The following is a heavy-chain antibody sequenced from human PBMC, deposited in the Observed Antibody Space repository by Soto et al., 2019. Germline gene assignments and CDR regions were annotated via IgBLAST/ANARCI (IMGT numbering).Heavy chain of an antibody. Sequence: SETLSLTCAVSGYSISSGYYWGWIRQPPGKGLEWIGSLNHSGDTYYNPSLKSRVTISVDTSKNQFSLKLSSVTATDTAMYYCAKTFCSSTSCYWADAFDVWGQGTMVTVSS. CDR1: GYSISSGYY. J-gene: IGHJ3*01. D-gene: IGHD2-2*01. CDR2: LNHSGDT. CDR3: AKTFCSSTSCYWADAFDV. V-gene: IGHV4-38-2*01.